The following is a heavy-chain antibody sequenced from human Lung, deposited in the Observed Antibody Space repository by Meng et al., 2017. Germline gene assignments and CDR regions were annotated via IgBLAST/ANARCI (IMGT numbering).Heavy chain of an antibody. Sequence: QGQLVQSGAEVKKPGASVKVSCKPSGYNFPDYWLHWVRRAPGQGLEWMGRIDPKSGDTHYAQRFQGRVTMTGDTSINTAYMELSGLRSDDTAMYYCARDEDISAAGKLFGDYWGQGTLVTVSS. J-gene: IGHJ4*02. CDR2: IDPKSGDT. D-gene: IGHD6-13*01. CDR3: ARDEDISAAGKLFGDY. CDR1: GYNFPDYW. V-gene: IGHV1-2*06.